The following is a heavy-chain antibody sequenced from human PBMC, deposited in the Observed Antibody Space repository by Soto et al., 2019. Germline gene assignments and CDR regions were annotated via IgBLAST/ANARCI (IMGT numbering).Heavy chain of an antibody. Sequence: GGSLRLSCEASGFTFSSYGMNWVRQAPGKGLEWVSYTSSSGSTIYYADSVKGRFTISRDNAKNSLYLQMNSLRAEDTAVYYCAGSSGYYSSFYFDYWGQGTPVTVSS. D-gene: IGHD3-22*01. CDR3: AGSSGYYSSFYFDY. J-gene: IGHJ4*02. CDR2: TSSSGSTI. V-gene: IGHV3-48*03. CDR1: GFTFSSYG.